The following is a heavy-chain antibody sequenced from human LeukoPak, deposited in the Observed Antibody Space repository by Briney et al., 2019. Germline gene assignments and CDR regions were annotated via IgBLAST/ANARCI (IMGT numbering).Heavy chain of an antibody. Sequence: GGSLRLSCAASGFTFSTYSMNWVRQAPGKGLEWVSSISGTSRYLYYADSMKGRFTISRDNAKNSLYLQMNSLRAEDTAVYYCARDYYASGSYAFDIWGQGTLVTVSS. CDR2: ISGTSRYL. J-gene: IGHJ3*02. V-gene: IGHV3-21*01. CDR1: GFTFSTYS. D-gene: IGHD3-10*01. CDR3: ARDYYASGSYAFDI.